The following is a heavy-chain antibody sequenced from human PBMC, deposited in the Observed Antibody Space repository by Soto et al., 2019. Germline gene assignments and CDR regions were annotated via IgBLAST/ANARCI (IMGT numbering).Heavy chain of an antibody. V-gene: IGHV4-31*03. J-gene: IGHJ4*02. Sequence: QVQLQESGPGLVKPSQTLSVTCTVSGGSVSSDDYSWSWIRQHPGKGLEWIGYIRDSGSTYYNPSPXGXVXIXXDTSKNQFSLRLRSVTAADTAVYYCARAMANYFDYWGQGTLVTASS. D-gene: IGHD2-8*01. CDR2: IRDSGST. CDR3: ARAMANYFDY. CDR1: GGSVSSDDYS.